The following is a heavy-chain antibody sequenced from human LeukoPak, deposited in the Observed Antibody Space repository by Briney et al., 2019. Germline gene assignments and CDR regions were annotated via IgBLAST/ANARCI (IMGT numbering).Heavy chain of an antibody. CDR2: ISDSGGNT. D-gene: IGHD3-10*01. V-gene: IGHV3-23*01. CDR1: GFTFSSYA. CDR3: AKDGVWQSYYFDY. J-gene: IGHJ4*02. Sequence: GGSLRLSCAASGFTFSSYAMSWVRQAPGKGLEWASSISDSGGNTYYADSVKGRFTISRDNSKNTLFLQMNSLRAEDTAVYYCAKDGVWQSYYFDYWGRGTLVTVSS.